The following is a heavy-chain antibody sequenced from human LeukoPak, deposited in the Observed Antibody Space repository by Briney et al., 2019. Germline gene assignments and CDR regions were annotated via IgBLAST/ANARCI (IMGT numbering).Heavy chain of an antibody. V-gene: IGHV3-23*01. D-gene: IGHD3-22*01. CDR3: AKVSGYLYYFDY. CDR1: GFTFSTYA. Sequence: GGSLRLSCVASGFTFSTYAMGWVRQAPGKGLEWVSTITSSGGGAYYADSVKGRFTISRDKSNNTLYLQMNSLRTEDTAQYYCAKVSGYLYYFDYWGQGTLVTVSS. J-gene: IGHJ4*02. CDR2: ITSSGGGA.